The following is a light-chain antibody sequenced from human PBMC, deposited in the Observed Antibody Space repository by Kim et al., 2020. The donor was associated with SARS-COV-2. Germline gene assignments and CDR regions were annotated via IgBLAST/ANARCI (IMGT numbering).Light chain of an antibody. V-gene: IGLV2-11*01. Sequence: YVTISCTGTSGDVGGYNYVSWYQQHPGKAPKLMIYDVSKRPSGVPDRFSGSKSGNTASLTISGLQAEDEADYYCCSYAGSYTFGVFGGGTQLTVL. CDR2: DVS. CDR3: CSYAGSYTFGV. CDR1: SGDVGGYNY. J-gene: IGLJ3*02.